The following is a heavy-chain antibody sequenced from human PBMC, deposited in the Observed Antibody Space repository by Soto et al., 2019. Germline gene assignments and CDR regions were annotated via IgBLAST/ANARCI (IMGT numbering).Heavy chain of an antibody. J-gene: IGHJ4*02. D-gene: IGHD6-19*01. CDR2: FNPSGLST. V-gene: IGHV1-46*01. Sequence: QVHLVQSGAEVKKPGASVNVSCQASGSITNHDMHWVRQAPGQGLEWMGIFNPSGLSTTYAQKFQGRVTITRDTSTSTVYMELSSLTSEDTAVYFCAKMTHRGPIAVAGPLGSWGQGTLVIVSS. CDR3: AKMTHRGPIAVAGPLGS. CDR1: GSITNHD.